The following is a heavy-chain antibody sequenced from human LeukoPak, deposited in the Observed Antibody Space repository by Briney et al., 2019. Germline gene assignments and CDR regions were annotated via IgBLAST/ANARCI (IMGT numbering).Heavy chain of an antibody. V-gene: IGHV3-23*01. J-gene: IGHJ4*02. CDR1: GFTFNNYA. Sequence: SGGSLRLSCAASGFTFNNYAMAWVRQAPGKGLEWVSGISGSGGSTFYSVKGRFTISRDNSKNSLYLQMNSLRVEDTAVYYCAAWGLHNYWGQGTLVTVSS. CDR2: ISGSGGST. CDR3: AAWGLHNY. D-gene: IGHD7-27*01.